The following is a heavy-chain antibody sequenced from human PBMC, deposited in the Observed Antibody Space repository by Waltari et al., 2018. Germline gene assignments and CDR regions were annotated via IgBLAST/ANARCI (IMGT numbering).Heavy chain of an antibody. CDR2: VNPNSGGT. CDR3: ARQYFYGSRGDEYYFDS. D-gene: IGHD3-10*01. J-gene: IGHJ4*01. CDR1: GYGVSTHP. Sequence: QVQLVQSGPEVQTPGASVKVPCKTSGYGVSTHPVHWVRQAPGQVLEWMGWVNPNSGGTNYAQKFQGRVTMTRDTSITTVYMELSRLRSDDTAILYCARQYFYGSRGDEYYFDSWGQGTLLTVSS. V-gene: IGHV1-2*02.